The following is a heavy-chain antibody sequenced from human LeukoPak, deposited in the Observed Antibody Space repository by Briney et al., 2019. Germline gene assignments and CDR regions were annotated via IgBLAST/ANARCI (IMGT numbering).Heavy chain of an antibody. CDR3: ARPPYDFWSGYSPAYYYYYYMDV. CDR1: GFTFSSYS. D-gene: IGHD3-3*01. J-gene: IGHJ6*03. Sequence: GGSLRLSCAASGFTFSSYSMNWVRQAPGKGLEWVSSISSSSSYIYNADSVKGRFTISRDNAKNSLYLQMNSLRAEDTAVYYCARPPYDFWSGYSPAYYYYYYMDVWGKGTTVTVSS. CDR2: ISSSSSYI. V-gene: IGHV3-21*01.